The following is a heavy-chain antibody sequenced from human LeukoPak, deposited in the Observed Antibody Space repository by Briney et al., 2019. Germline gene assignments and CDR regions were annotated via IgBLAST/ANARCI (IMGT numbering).Heavy chain of an antibody. CDR3: GKDGGMTTVTPFDY. Sequence: GGSLRLSCAASGFTFSSYDMSWVRQAPGKGLEWVSAISGSGGSTYYADSVKGRFTISRDNSKNTLYLQMHSLRAEGTAVYYCGKDGGMTTVTPFDYWGQGTLVTVSS. J-gene: IGHJ4*02. V-gene: IGHV3-23*01. CDR1: GFTFSSYD. CDR2: ISGSGGST. D-gene: IGHD4-17*01.